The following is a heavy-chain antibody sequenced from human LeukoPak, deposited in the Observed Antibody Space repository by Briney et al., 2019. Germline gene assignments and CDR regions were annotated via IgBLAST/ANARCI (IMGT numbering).Heavy chain of an antibody. V-gene: IGHV1-8*01. CDR3: ARGAFEYSTMLSYYYFDY. D-gene: IGHD6-6*01. CDR1: GYTFTSYD. J-gene: IGHJ4*02. Sequence: ASVKVSCKASGYTFTSYDINWVRQATGQGLEWMGWMNPNSGNTGYAQKFQGRVTMTRNTSISTAYMELSSLRSADTAVYYCARGAFEYSTMLSYYYFDYWGQGTLVTVSS. CDR2: MNPNSGNT.